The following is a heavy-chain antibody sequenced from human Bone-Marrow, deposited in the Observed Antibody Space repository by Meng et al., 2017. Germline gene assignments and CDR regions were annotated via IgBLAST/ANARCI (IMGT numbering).Heavy chain of an antibody. CDR2: SNAGNGNP. J-gene: IGHJ4*02. Sequence: QLVYGVAEVAKTRASVCVHCKAAGDTFTSYAMHWVRRETRQRLEWMRCSNAGNGNPKYSQRFHGRVTMTRDTSARTAFMELSSLRSVDTAVYYCIFGSSGSYYGFDYWGQGTLVTVSS. CDR1: GDTFTSYA. CDR3: IFGSSGSYYGFDY. D-gene: IGHD3-10*01. V-gene: IGHV1-3*01.